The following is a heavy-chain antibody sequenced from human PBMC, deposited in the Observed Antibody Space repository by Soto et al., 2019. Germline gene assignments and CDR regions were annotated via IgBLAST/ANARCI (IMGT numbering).Heavy chain of an antibody. CDR3: ARDIITGPFDY. CDR2: INHSGST. Sequence: SETLSLTCAVYGGSFSGYSWTWIRQPPGTGLEWIGEINHSGSTNYNPSLKSRVTISVDTSKNQFSLKLTSVTAADTAVYYCARDIITGPFDYWGQGTLVT. D-gene: IGHD2-8*02. J-gene: IGHJ4*02. CDR1: GGSFSGYS. V-gene: IGHV4-34*01.